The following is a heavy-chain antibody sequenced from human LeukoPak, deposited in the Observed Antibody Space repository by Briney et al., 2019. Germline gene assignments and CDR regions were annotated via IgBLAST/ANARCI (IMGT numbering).Heavy chain of an antibody. CDR1: GFTLSSYN. Sequence: GGSLRLSCAASGFTLSSYNMNWIRQAPGKGLEWGSYISRRGAITYYADSLKGRFTISRDNAKNSLFLQMHSLRDEDTAVYYCARGVCVVEFAMLSFDPWGQGTLVTVSS. V-gene: IGHV3-48*02. CDR3: ARGVCVVEFAMLSFDP. D-gene: IGHD2-2*01. CDR2: ISRRGAIT. J-gene: IGHJ5*02.